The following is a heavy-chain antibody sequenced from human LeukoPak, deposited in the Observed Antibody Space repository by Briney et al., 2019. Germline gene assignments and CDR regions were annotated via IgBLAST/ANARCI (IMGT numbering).Heavy chain of an antibody. CDR1: GFTFSGSA. D-gene: IGHD3-3*01. J-gene: IGHJ6*03. CDR3: TSGDFWSGYRQHYYYYYMDV. V-gene: IGHV3-73*01. CDR2: IRSKANSYAT. Sequence: GGSLRLSCAASGFTFSGSAIHWVRQASGKGLEWVGRIRSKANSYATAYAASVKGRFTISRDDSKNTAYLQMNSLKTEDTAVYYCTSGDFWSGYRQHYYYYYMDVWGKGTTVTVSS.